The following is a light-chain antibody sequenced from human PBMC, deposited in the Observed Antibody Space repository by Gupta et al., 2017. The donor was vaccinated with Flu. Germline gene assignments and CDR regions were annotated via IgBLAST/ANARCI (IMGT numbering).Light chain of an antibody. CDR3: QQDGSSSIT. Sequence: VLNQSQGALSFSPGDRATLTCRASQSVSSSYLAWYQQKPGHAPRLLIYGASSRATGIPDRFSGSGSGTDFTLTISRLEHEDFAVYYCQQDGSSSITFGQGTRLEIK. CDR1: QSVSSSY. CDR2: GAS. J-gene: IGKJ5*01. V-gene: IGKV3-20*01.